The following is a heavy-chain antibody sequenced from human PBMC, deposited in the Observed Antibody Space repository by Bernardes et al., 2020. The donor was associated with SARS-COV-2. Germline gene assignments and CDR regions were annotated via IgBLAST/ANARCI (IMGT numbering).Heavy chain of an antibody. CDR3: ARTYYHSDGRRDDDV. Sequence: SETLSLTCTASGGSISSGSYYWSWIRQPAGKGLEWIGRIYATGNTNYNPSLESRVIISSDTSKNQFSLNLRSVTAADTAMYYCARTYYHSDGRRDDDVWGQGTMVTVS. V-gene: IGHV4-61*02. D-gene: IGHD2-15*01. CDR2: IYATGNT. CDR1: GGSISSGSYY. J-gene: IGHJ3*01.